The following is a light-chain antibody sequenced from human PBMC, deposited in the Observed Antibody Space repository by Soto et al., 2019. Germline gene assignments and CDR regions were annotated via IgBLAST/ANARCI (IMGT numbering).Light chain of an antibody. V-gene: IGLV2-18*02. CDR3: SSYTSSDTIV. Sequence: QSALTQPPSVSGSPGQSVTISCTGTSSDIGTYNRVSWYQQPPGTAPKLMISEVSNRPSGVPDRFSGSKSANTASLTISGLQAEDETAYDCSSYTSSDTIVFGGGTKLTVL. J-gene: IGLJ2*01. CDR1: SSDIGTYNR. CDR2: EVS.